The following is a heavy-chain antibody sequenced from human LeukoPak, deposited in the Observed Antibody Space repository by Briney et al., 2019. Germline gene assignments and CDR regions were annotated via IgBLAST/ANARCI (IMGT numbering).Heavy chain of an antibody. D-gene: IGHD3-10*01. CDR2: IYTSGST. V-gene: IGHV4-4*07. Sequence: PSETLSLTCTVSGGSISSYYWSWIRQPAGKGLEWIGRIYTSGSTNYNPSLKSRVTISVDTSKNQFSLRLSSVTAADTAVYYCARLGYYGSGSYPDYWGQGTLVTVSS. J-gene: IGHJ4*02. CDR1: GGSISSYY. CDR3: ARLGYYGSGSYPDY.